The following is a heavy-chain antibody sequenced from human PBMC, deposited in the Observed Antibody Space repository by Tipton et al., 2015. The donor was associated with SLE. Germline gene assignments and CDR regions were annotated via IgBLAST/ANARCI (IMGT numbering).Heavy chain of an antibody. CDR2: VFYSDPSNFNRA. J-gene: IGHJ6*02. D-gene: IGHD6-13*01. Sequence: TLSLTCTVSGVPVSDHYWTWIRQPPGKGLEWLSYVFYSDPSNFNRAHYNPSLLGRVTISLDTSKNQLSLKLSSVTAADTAVYYCAKEVYDSSSWSVYYYYGMDVWGQGTTVTVSS. V-gene: IGHV4-59*02. CDR3: AKEVYDSSSWSVYYYYGMDV. CDR1: GVPVSDHY.